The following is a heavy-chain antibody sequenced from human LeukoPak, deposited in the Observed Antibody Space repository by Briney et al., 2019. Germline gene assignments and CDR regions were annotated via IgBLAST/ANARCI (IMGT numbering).Heavy chain of an antibody. D-gene: IGHD3-10*01. CDR3: ARGGYYYGSGSYYNVLYYFDY. CDR1: GYTFTGYY. CDR2: INPNSGGT. Sequence: GASVKVSCKASGYTFTGYYMHWVRQAPGQGLEWMGWINPNSGGTNYAQKFQGWVTMTRDTSISTAYMELSRLRSDDTAVYYCARGGYYYGSGSYYNVLYYFDYWGQGTLVTVSS. J-gene: IGHJ4*02. V-gene: IGHV1-2*04.